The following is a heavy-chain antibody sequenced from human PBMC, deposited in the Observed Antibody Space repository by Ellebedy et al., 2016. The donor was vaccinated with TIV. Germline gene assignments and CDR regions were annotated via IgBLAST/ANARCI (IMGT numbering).Heavy chain of an antibody. CDR2: TYYRSKWYS. V-gene: IGHV6-1*01. J-gene: IGHJ5*02. Sequence: SQTLSLTCXISGDSVSSNTATWNWIRQSPSRCLEWLGRTYYRSKWYSDYAPSVKSRITVNADTSIRQVSLHLNSVSPEDTAVYYCARSAYYMEWLDPWGKGTLVTVSS. CDR1: GDSVSSNTAT. D-gene: IGHD2/OR15-2a*01. CDR3: ARSAYYMEWLDP.